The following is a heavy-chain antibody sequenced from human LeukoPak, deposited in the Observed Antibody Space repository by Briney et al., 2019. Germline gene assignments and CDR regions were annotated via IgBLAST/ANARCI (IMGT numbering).Heavy chain of an antibody. CDR3: ASDYMDV. V-gene: IGHV3-21*01. CDR2: ISSYSTYI. Sequence: GGSLRLSCAASGFRFGNYSMNWVRQAPGKGLECISSISSYSTYIFYGDSVKGRFNVSRDNAKRLLYLQMNSLRVEDTAVYFCASDYMDVWGKGTTVIVSS. J-gene: IGHJ6*03. CDR1: GFRFGNYS.